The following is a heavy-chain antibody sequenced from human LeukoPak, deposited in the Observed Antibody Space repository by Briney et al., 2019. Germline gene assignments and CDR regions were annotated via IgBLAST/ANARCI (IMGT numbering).Heavy chain of an antibody. Sequence: GGSLRLSCAASGFTFSSYGMYWVRQAPGKGLEWVAFTRYGGSNKYYADSVKGRFTISRDNSKNTLYLKMNSLRAEDTAVYYCARGGRHIVVVTAPYYYYMDVWGKGTTVTVSS. CDR2: TRYGGSNK. J-gene: IGHJ6*03. CDR3: ARGGRHIVVVTAPYYYYMDV. V-gene: IGHV3-30*02. CDR1: GFTFSSYG. D-gene: IGHD2-21*02.